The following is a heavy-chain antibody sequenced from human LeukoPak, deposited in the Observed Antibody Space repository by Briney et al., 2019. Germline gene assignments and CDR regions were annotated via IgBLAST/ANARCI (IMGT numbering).Heavy chain of an antibody. D-gene: IGHD5-12*01. CDR1: GFTFSSYS. CDR3: ARGGYSGYVNDF. J-gene: IGHJ4*02. CDR2: ISSSSSYI. V-gene: IGHV3-21*01. Sequence: GGSLRLSCAASGFTFSSYSMNWVRQAPGKGLEWVSSISSSSSYIYYADSVKGRFTISRDNAKNSLYLQMNSLRDEDTAVYYCARGGYSGYVNDFWGQGTLVTVSS.